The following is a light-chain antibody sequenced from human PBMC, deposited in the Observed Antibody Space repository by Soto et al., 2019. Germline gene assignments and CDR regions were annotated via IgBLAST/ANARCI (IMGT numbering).Light chain of an antibody. CDR2: ANN. CDR1: SSNIGNNY. CDR3: AAWDDSLSGV. J-gene: IGLJ2*01. Sequence: QSVLTQPPSASGTPGQRVTISCPGSSSNIGNNYVYWYQQFPGTAPKLLIYANNRRPSGVPERFSGSKSGTSASLAISGLRSEDEADYYCAAWDDSLSGVFGGGTKVTVL. V-gene: IGLV1-47*02.